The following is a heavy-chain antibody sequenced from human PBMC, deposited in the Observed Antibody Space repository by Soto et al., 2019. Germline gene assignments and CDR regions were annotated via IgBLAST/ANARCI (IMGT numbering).Heavy chain of an antibody. Sequence: QVQLVESGGGVVQPGRSLRLSCAASGFTFSSYGMHWVRQAPGKGLEWVAVISYDGSNKYYADSVKGRFTISRDNSKNTLYLQMNSLRAEDTAVYYCATPRRVAGTFFDYWGQGTLVTVSS. CDR2: ISYDGSNK. D-gene: IGHD6-19*01. CDR3: ATPRRVAGTFFDY. CDR1: GFTFSSYG. J-gene: IGHJ4*02. V-gene: IGHV3-30*03.